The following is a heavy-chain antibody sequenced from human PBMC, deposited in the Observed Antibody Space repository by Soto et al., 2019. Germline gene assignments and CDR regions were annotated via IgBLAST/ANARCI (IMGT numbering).Heavy chain of an antibody. CDR3: ARAGYGDYVFYYYGMDV. J-gene: IGHJ6*02. Sequence: GGSLRLSCAASGFTFSSYDMHWVRQATGKGLEWVSAIGTAGDTYYPGSVKGRFTISRENAKNSLYLQMNSLRAEDTAVYYCARAGYGDYVFYYYGMDVWGQGTTVTVSS. CDR2: IGTAGDT. D-gene: IGHD4-17*01. V-gene: IGHV3-13*01. CDR1: GFTFSSYD.